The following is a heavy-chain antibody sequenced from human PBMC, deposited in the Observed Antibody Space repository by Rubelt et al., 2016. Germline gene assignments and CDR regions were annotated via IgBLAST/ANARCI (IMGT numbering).Heavy chain of an antibody. J-gene: IGHJ3*02. CDR1: GFSLNTPGVG. CDR3: ARAVTAVPVLGALDI. Sequence: QFTLKESGPTLVKPTQTLTLTCTFSGFSLNTPGVGVGWIRQPPGKALEWLAVIYWDDDKRYSPSLKTRLNITKATSKNQVVLTRTKMDPVDPATYYGARAVTAVPVLGALDIWGQGTMVTVSS. D-gene: IGHD1-14*01. V-gene: IGHV2-5*02. CDR2: IYWDDDK.